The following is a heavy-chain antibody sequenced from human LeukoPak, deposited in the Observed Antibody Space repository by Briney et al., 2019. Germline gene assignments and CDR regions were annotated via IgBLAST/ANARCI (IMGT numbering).Heavy chain of an antibody. CDR2: INPSGGST. J-gene: IGHJ6*02. Sequence: EASVKVPCKASGYTFTSYYMHWVRQAPGQGLEWMGIINPSGGSTSYAQKFQGRVTMTRDTSTSTVYMELSSLRSEDTAVYYCARDKGAGSDYYYYGMDVWGQGTTVTVSS. CDR1: GYTFTSYY. V-gene: IGHV1-46*01. D-gene: IGHD3-10*01. CDR3: ARDKGAGSDYYYYGMDV.